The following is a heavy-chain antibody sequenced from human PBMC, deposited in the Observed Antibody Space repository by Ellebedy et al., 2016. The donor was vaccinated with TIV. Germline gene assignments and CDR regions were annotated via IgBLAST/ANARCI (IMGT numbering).Heavy chain of an antibody. Sequence: SETLSLXCTVSGGSINDYYWSWIRQPPGKGLEWIGYVHYGGSTNYNPSLKSRVTISVDTSKNQFSLKVRSVTAADTSVYYCTKSLHHSSSSFFDFWGQGSLVTVSS. V-gene: IGHV4-59*12. CDR3: TKSLHHSSSSFFDF. J-gene: IGHJ4*02. D-gene: IGHD6-6*01. CDR1: GGSINDYY. CDR2: VHYGGST.